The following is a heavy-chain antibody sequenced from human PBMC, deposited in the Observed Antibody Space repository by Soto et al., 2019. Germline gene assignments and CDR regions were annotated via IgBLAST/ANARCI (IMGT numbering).Heavy chain of an antibody. CDR2: IYHDRGT. V-gene: IGHV4-30-4*08. D-gene: IGHD1-7*01. J-gene: IGHJ4*02. CDR3: ARMRLNYGADF. CDR1: GDSANNGDCY. Sequence: QVQLQESGPGLVKPSQTLSLTCTVSGDSANNGDCYWTWIRQSPGKGLEWIGYIYHDRGTYYNPSLRSRLRLSLDISENQFSLKLASVTAADTAVYYCARMRLNYGADFWGQGIRVTVSS.